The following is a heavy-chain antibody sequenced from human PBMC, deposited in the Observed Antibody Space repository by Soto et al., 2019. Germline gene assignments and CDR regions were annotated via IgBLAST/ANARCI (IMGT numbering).Heavy chain of an antibody. CDR1: GYSFTSYW. J-gene: IGHJ5*02. CDR2: IDPSDSYT. V-gene: IGHV5-10-1*01. Sequence: GESLKISCKGSGYSFTSYWISWVRQMPGKGLEWMGRIDPSDSYTNYSPSFQGHVTISADKSISTAYLQWSSLKASDTAMYYCATEWIQLNGAGWFDPWAREPWSPSPQ. D-gene: IGHD5-18*01. CDR3: ATEWIQLNGAGWFDP.